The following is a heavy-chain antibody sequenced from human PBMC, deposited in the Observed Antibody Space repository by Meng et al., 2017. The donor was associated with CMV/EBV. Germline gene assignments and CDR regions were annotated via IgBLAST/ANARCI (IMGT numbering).Heavy chain of an antibody. Sequence: GESLKISCAASGFTFDDYTMHWVRQAPGKGLEWVSLISWDGGSTYYADSVKGRFTISRDNSNNSLYLQMNSLRTEDTALYYCAKARETSLISAFAIWGQGTMVTVSS. J-gene: IGHJ3*02. V-gene: IGHV3-43*01. CDR3: AKARETSLISAFAI. CDR1: GFTFDDYT. CDR2: ISWDGGST. D-gene: IGHD6-6*01.